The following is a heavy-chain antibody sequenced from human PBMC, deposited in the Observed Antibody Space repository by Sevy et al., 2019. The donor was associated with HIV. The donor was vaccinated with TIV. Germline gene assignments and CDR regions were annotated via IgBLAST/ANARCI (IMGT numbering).Heavy chain of an antibody. CDR2: ISGSGGST. CDR3: AKEGDYYDSSGYYWDY. V-gene: IGHV3-23*01. CDR1: GFTFSSYA. Sequence: GSLRLSCAASGFTFSSYAMSWVRQAPGKGLEWVSAISGSGGSTYYADSVKGRFSISRDNSKNTLYLQMNSLRAEDTAVYYCAKEGDYYDSSGYYWDYWGQGTLVTVSS. D-gene: IGHD3-22*01. J-gene: IGHJ4*02.